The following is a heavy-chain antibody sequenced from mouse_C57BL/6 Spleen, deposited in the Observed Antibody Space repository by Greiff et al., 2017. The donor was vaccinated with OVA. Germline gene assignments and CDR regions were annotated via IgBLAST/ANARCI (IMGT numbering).Heavy chain of an antibody. D-gene: IGHD2-3*01. Sequence: QVQLQQSGPGLVQPSQSLSITCTVSGFSLTGYCVHWVRQSPGKGLEWLGVIWRGGSTDYNAAFMSRLSITKDNSKSQVFFKMNSLQADDTAIYYCAKTPDGYLYAMDDWGQGTSVTVSS. V-gene: IGHV2-5*01. J-gene: IGHJ4*01. CDR1: GFSLTGYC. CDR2: IWRGGST. CDR3: AKTPDGYLYAMDD.